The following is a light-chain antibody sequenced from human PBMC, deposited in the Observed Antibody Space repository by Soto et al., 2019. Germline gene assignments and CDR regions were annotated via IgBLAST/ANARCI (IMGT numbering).Light chain of an antibody. J-gene: IGLJ1*01. CDR2: DVS. Sequence: QSVLTQPASVSGSPGQSITISCTGTSNDVGGYNYVSWYQQHPGKAPKLMIYDVSNRPSGVSNRFSGSKSANTASLTISGLQTEDESDYYCSSYTGSSTYVFGTGPKVTVL. V-gene: IGLV2-14*03. CDR3: SSYTGSSTYV. CDR1: SNDVGGYNY.